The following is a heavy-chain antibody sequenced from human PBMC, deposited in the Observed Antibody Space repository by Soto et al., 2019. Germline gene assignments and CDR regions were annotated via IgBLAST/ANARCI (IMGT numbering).Heavy chain of an antibody. CDR3: ARANSGDDDEFDY. CDR1: GYTFTGYY. D-gene: IGHD5-12*01. CDR2: INPNSGGT. Sequence: QVQLVQSEAEVKKPGASVKVSCKASGYTFTGYYIHWVRQAPGQGLEWMGWINPNSGGTDYPQKFQGRVTMTRDSSITTAYMELSSLRSDDTAVYYCARANSGDDDEFDYWGQGTPVTVSS. V-gene: IGHV1-2*02. J-gene: IGHJ4*02.